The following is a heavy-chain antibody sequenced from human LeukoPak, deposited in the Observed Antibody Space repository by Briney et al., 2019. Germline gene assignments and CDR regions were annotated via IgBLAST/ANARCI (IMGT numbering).Heavy chain of an antibody. J-gene: IGHJ4*02. V-gene: IGHV3-20*04. D-gene: IGHD3-10*01. CDR1: GFTFDDYG. CDR3: ARGDYYGSGSSGGDY. Sequence: GGSLRLSCAASGFTFDDYGMSWVRQAPRKGLEWVSGINWYGGSTGYADPVKVRFTISRDNAKNSLYLQMNGLRAEDTALYYCARGDYYGSGSSGGDYWGQGTLVTVSS. CDR2: INWYGGST.